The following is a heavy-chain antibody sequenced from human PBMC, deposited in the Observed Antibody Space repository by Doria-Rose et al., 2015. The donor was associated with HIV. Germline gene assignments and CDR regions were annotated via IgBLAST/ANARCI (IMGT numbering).Heavy chain of an antibody. CDR2: IFSDDER. Sequence: VTLKESGPVLVKPTETLTLTCTVSGVSLSSPGMGVSWIRQPPGKALEWLANIFSDDERSYKTSLKCRLTISRDTSKSQVVLTMTDMDPVDTATYYCARIKSSRWYHKYYFDFWGQGTLVIVSA. CDR1: GVSLSSPGMG. V-gene: IGHV2-26*01. D-gene: IGHD6-13*01. CDR3: ARIKSSRWYHKYYFDF. J-gene: IGHJ4*02.